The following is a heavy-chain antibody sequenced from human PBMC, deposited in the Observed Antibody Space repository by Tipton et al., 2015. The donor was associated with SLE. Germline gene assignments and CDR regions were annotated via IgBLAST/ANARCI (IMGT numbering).Heavy chain of an antibody. CDR3: ASASWNYGFFDY. CDR1: GFTFSNYW. Sequence: SLRLSCAASGFTFSNYWMSWVRQAPGKGLEWVANIKQDGSQKFSVDSLKGRFTISRDNAKNSVYLHMNSLRADDTAIYYCASASWNYGFFDYWGQGTLVTVSS. D-gene: IGHD1-7*01. V-gene: IGHV3-7*03. J-gene: IGHJ4*02. CDR2: IKQDGSQK.